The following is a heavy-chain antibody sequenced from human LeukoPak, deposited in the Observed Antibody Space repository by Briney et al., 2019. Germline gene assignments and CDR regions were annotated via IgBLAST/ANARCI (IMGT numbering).Heavy chain of an antibody. CDR2: IIPILDIT. CDR3: ARAAPGRSGSSTLDH. Sequence: SVKVSCKASGGTFSSYAISWVRQAPGQGLEWMGRIIPILDITKYAQKFQGRVTITVDKSTSTAYMELNSLTYADTAVYYCARAAPGRSGSSTLDHWGQGTLVTVSS. J-gene: IGHJ4*02. D-gene: IGHD1-26*01. V-gene: IGHV1-69*04. CDR1: GGTFSSYA.